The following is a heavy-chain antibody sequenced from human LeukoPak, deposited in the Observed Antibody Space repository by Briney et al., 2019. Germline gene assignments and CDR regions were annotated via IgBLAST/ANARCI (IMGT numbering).Heavy chain of an antibody. CDR2: ISGSGGST. CDR1: GFTFSSYG. Sequence: GGSLRLSCAASGFTFSSYGMSWVRQAPGKGLEWVSAISGSGGSTYYADSVKGRFTISRDDSKNTLYLQMNSLRAEDTAVYYCAKDHLGYCSGGSCPFDYWGQGTLVTVSS. D-gene: IGHD2-15*01. CDR3: AKDHLGYCSGGSCPFDY. J-gene: IGHJ4*02. V-gene: IGHV3-23*01.